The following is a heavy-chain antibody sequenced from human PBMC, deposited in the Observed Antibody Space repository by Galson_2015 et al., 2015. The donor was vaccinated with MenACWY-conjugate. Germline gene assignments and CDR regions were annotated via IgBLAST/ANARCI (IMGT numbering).Heavy chain of an antibody. Sequence: SLRLSCAASGFTFTTYAMSWVRQAPGKGLEWVSAITGSGGTTYYADSVKGRFTISRDNSKNTLNLQMNSLRAEDTALYYCARSTLGWIRNPLYWGQGALVTVSS. CDR2: ITGSGGTT. CDR1: GFTFTTYA. V-gene: IGHV3-23*01. CDR3: ARSTLGWIRNPLY. D-gene: IGHD5-18*01. J-gene: IGHJ4*02.